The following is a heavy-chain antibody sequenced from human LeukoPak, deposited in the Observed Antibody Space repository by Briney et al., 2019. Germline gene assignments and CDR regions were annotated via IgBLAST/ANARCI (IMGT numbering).Heavy chain of an antibody. Sequence: GGSLRLSCAASGFTFSSYVMSWVRQAPGKGLEWVSSISGSGGSTYSADSVKGRFTISRDNSKNTLYLQMNSLRAEDTAVYYCAKGVVVVPAANKHSGYFDYWGQGTLVTVSS. D-gene: IGHD2-2*01. CDR2: ISGSGGST. CDR1: GFTFSSYV. V-gene: IGHV3-23*01. J-gene: IGHJ4*02. CDR3: AKGVVVVPAANKHSGYFDY.